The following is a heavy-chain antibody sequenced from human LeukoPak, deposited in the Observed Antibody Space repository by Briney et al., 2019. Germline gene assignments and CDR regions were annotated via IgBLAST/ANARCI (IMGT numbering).Heavy chain of an antibody. CDR1: GFTFSSYW. CDR2: IKQDGSER. CDR3: ARDKLVGPTQFDY. J-gene: IGHJ4*02. V-gene: IGHV3-7*01. Sequence: GGSLRLSCAASGFTFSSYWMSWVRQAPGKGLEWVANIKQDGSERYYVDSVTGRFTISRDNAEDSLYLQMNSLRAEDTAVYYCARDKLVGPTQFDYWGQGTLVTVSS. D-gene: IGHD1-26*01.